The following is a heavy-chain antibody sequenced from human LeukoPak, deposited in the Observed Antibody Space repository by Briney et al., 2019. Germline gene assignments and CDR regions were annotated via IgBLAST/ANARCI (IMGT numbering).Heavy chain of an antibody. CDR1: GGSISSTSYY. CDR3: AKLVGTGTTPTDY. D-gene: IGHD1-1*01. Sequence: ETLSLTCTVSGGSISSTSYYWGWIRQAPGKGLEWVSVISGSGSNTDYADSVKGRFTISRDNSKNTLSLQINSLRAEDTAIYYCAKLVGTGTTPTDYWGQGTLVTVSS. V-gene: IGHV3-23*01. J-gene: IGHJ4*02. CDR2: ISGSGSNT.